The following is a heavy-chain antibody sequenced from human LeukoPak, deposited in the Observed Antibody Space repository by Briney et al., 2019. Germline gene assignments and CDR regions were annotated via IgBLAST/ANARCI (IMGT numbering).Heavy chain of an antibody. J-gene: IGHJ4*02. Sequence: SETPSLTCTVSGGSIGSNYWTWIRQPPGKGLEYIGYIYYTGGTNYNPSLKSRVTISVDTSKNQFSLKLSSVTAADTAVYFCAKYGNSGWVIDNWGQGTLVTVSS. D-gene: IGHD6-19*01. V-gene: IGHV4-59*08. CDR3: AKYGNSGWVIDN. CDR1: GGSIGSNY. CDR2: IYYTGGT.